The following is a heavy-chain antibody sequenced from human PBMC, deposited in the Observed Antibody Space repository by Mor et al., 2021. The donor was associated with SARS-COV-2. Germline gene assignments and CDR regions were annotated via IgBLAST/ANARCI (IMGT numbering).Heavy chain of an antibody. CDR3: ARSKLGAATFDD. Sequence: QSPSRGLEWLGRTFYRSKWYYEYAVSVKSRITINPDTSKNQFSLQLNSVTPEDTAVYYCARSKLGAATFDDWGQGTLLTVSS. CDR2: TFYRSKWYY. V-gene: IGHV6-1*01. J-gene: IGHJ4*02. D-gene: IGHD1-26*01.